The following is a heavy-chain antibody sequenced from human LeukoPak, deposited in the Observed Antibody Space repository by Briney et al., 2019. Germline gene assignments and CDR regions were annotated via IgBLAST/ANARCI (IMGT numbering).Heavy chain of an antibody. D-gene: IGHD2-15*01. V-gene: IGHV1-69*01. Sequence: GSSVKLSCKASGGTFSSYAISWVRQAPGQGLEWMGGIIPIFGTANYAQKFQGRVTITADESTSKAYMELSSLRSEDTDVYYCARRRAGGTGRNYYYYGMDVWGQGGTVTVSS. CDR1: GGTFSSYA. CDR2: IIPIFGTA. J-gene: IGHJ6*02. CDR3: ARRRAGGTGRNYYYYGMDV.